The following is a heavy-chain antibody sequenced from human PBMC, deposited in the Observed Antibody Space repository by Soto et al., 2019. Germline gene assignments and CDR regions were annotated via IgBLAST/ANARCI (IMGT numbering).Heavy chain of an antibody. J-gene: IGHJ4*02. CDR1: GFTFDDYA. Sequence: EVHLVESGGGLVPPGRSLTLSCAASGFTFDDYAMHWVRQRPGKGLEAVSGISWNSGRIEYADSVKGRFTISRDNAKNSLYLQMNSLRAEDTAXYYXAXXLGGYDPGRLDSWGQGTLVTVSS. CDR3: AXXLGGYDPGRLDS. V-gene: IGHV3-9*01. CDR2: ISWNSGRI. D-gene: IGHD5-12*01.